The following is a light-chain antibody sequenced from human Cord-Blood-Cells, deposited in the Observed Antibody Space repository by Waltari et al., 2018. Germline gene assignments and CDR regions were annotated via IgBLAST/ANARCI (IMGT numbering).Light chain of an antibody. J-gene: IGKJ3*01. CDR2: GAS. CDR1: QSVSSSY. CDR3: QQYGSSPFT. Sequence: EIVLTQSPATLSLCPGERATLSCRASQSVSSSYLAWYQQKPGQAPRLLIYGASSRATGIPDRFSGSGSGTDFTLTISRLEPEDFAVYYCQQYGSSPFTFGPVTKVDIK. V-gene: IGKV3-20*01.